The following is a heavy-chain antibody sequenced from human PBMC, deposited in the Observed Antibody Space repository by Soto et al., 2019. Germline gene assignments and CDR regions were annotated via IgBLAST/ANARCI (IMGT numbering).Heavy chain of an antibody. CDR1: GFTFSNAW. CDR3: TTAFGYCSGGSCQGWFDP. J-gene: IGHJ5*02. CDR2: IKSKTDGGTT. D-gene: IGHD2-15*01. V-gene: IGHV3-15*01. Sequence: EVQLVESGGGLVKPGGSLRLSCAASGFTFSNAWMSWVRQAPGKGLEWVGRIKSKTDGGTTDYAAPVKGRFTISRDDSKNTLYLQMNSLKTEDTAVYYCTTAFGYCSGGSCQGWFDPWGQGTLVTVSS.